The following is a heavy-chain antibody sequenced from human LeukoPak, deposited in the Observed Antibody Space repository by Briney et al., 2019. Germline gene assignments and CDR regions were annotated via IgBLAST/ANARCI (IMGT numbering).Heavy chain of an antibody. V-gene: IGHV3-23*01. CDR3: AKERESSGWCEGGFDY. D-gene: IGHD6-19*01. CDR2: ISGSGGST. CDR1: GFTFSSYA. Sequence: GGSLRLSCAASGFTFSSYAMSWVRQAPGKGLEWVSAISGSGGSTYYADSVKGRFTISRDNSKNTLYLQMNSLRAEDTAVYYCAKERESSGWCEGGFDYWGQGTLVTVSS. J-gene: IGHJ4*02.